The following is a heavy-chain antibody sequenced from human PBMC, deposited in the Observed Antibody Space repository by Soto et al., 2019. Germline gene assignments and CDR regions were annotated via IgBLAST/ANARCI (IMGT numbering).Heavy chain of an antibody. D-gene: IGHD3-3*01. J-gene: IGHJ6*02. Sequence: GGSLRLSCAASGFTFSSYAMSWVRQAPGKGLEWVSAISGSGGSTYYADSVKGRFTISRDNSKHSLYLQMNSLRAEDTAVYYCARELGDFWSGIHHYYYYGGMDVWGQGTTVTVSS. CDR2: ISGSGGST. CDR1: GFTFSSYA. CDR3: ARELGDFWSGIHHYYYYGGMDV. V-gene: IGHV3-23*01.